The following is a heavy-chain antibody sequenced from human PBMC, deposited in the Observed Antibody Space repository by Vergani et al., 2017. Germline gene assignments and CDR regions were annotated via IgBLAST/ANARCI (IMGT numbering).Heavy chain of an antibody. J-gene: IGHJ4*02. CDR2: IYYSGST. CDR1: GGPFSSSSYN. CDR3: ASAAYFDY. V-gene: IGHV4-39*07. Sequence: QLQLQESGPGLVKPSEPLSLTCTVSGGPFSSSSYNWGGIRQPPGKGLEWIGSIYYSGSTYYNPSLKSRVTISVDTSKNQFSLKLSSVTAADTAVYYCASAAYFDYWGQGTLVTVSS.